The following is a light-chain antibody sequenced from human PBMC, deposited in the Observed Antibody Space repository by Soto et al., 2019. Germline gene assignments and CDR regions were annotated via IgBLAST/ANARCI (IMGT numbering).Light chain of an antibody. CDR1: QGISNY. CDR3: QKYNSAPRT. CDR2: AAS. V-gene: IGKV1-27*01. J-gene: IGKJ5*01. Sequence: DIQMTQSPSSLSASVGDRVTITCRASQGISNYLAWYQQKPGKVPKLLTYAASTLQSGVPSRFSGSGSGTDFTLTISSMQPEDVATYYCQKYNSAPRTFGQGTRLEIK.